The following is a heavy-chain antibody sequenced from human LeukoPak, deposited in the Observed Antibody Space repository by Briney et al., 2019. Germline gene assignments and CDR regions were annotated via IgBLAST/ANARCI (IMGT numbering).Heavy chain of an antibody. CDR3: AKAPGRGTFHFDY. V-gene: IGHV3-23*01. CDR2: ISGSGGST. CDR1: GFTFSSHA. J-gene: IGHJ4*02. D-gene: IGHD1-1*01. Sequence: PGGSLRLSCAASGFTFSSHAMSWVRQAPGKGLEWVSAISGSGGSTYYADSVKGRFTISRDNSKNTLYLQMNSLRAEDTAVYYCAKAPGRGTFHFDYWGQGTLVTVSS.